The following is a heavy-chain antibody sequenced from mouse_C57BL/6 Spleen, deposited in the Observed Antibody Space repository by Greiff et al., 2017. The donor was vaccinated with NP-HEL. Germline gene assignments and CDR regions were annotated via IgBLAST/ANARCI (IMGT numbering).Heavy chain of an antibody. J-gene: IGHJ3*01. CDR2: IDPSDSYT. CDR1: GYTFTSYW. CDR3: ANTWFAY. V-gene: IGHV1-50*01. Sequence: QVQLQQSGAELVKPGASVKLSCKASGYTFTSYWMQWVKQRPGQGLEWIGEIDPSDSYTNYNQKFKGKATLTVDTSSSTAYMQLSSLTSEDSAVYYCANTWFAYWGQGTLVTVSA.